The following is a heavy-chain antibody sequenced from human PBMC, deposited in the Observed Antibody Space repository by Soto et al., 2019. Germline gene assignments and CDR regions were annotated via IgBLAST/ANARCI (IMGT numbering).Heavy chain of an antibody. J-gene: IGHJ6*02. CDR2: IYYSGST. D-gene: IGHD6-13*01. Sequence: SLTCTVSGGSISSGDYYWSWIRQPPGKGLEWIGYIYYSGSTYYNPSLKSRVTISVDTSKNQFSLKLSSVTAADTAVYYCARQYSSSWFHGMDVWGQGTTVTVSS. CDR1: GGSISSGDYY. CDR3: ARQYSSSWFHGMDV. V-gene: IGHV4-30-4*01.